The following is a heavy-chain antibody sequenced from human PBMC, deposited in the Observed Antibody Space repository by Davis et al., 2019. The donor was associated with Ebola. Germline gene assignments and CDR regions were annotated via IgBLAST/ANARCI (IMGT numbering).Heavy chain of an antibody. Sequence: GGSLRLSCAASGFTFDDYAMHWVRHAPGKGLEWVSGISLNSGSIGYADSVKGRFTISRDNAKNSLYLQMNSLRAEDTALYYCAKGIAAAGNLYYYGMDVWGQGTTVTVSS. CDR2: ISLNSGSI. CDR1: GFTFDDYA. D-gene: IGHD6-13*01. J-gene: IGHJ6*02. V-gene: IGHV3-9*01. CDR3: AKGIAAAGNLYYYGMDV.